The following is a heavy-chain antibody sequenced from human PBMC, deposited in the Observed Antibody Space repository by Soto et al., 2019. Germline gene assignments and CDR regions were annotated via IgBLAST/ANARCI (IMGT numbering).Heavy chain of an antibody. V-gene: IGHV4-4*07. CDR1: GTSFSNYY. CDR3: ARGGIQLSYAFDY. CDR2: IYTSGST. Sequence: SETLSLTCSVSGTSFSNYYWSWIRQPAGKGLEHIGRIYTSGSTSYNPSLKSRVTMSMDTSQTQIYLNLTSVTAADTAVYYCARGGIQLSYAFDYWGQGILVTVSS. J-gene: IGHJ4*02. D-gene: IGHD5-18*01.